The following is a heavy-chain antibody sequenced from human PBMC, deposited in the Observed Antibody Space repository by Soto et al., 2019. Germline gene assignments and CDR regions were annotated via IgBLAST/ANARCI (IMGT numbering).Heavy chain of an antibody. J-gene: IGHJ6*02. CDR2: IKQDGSEK. CDR1: GFTFSSYW. Sequence: GGSLRLSCAASGFTFSSYWMSWVRQAPGKGLEWVANIKQDGSEKYYVDSVKGRFTISRDNAKNSLYLQMNSLRAEDTAVYYCAWTTVVTAGYGMDVWGQGTTVTVSS. CDR3: AWTTVVTAGYGMDV. V-gene: IGHV3-7*05. D-gene: IGHD4-17*01.